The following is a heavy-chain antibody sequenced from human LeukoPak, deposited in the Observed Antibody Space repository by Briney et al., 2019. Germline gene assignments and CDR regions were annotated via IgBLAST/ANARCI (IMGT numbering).Heavy chain of an antibody. D-gene: IGHD3-22*01. CDR3: ARVGDTSGYFYYFDY. Sequence: SETLSLTCAVSGGSISSFYWSWVRQPPGKGLEWVGYISYGGGTTYNPSLKRRVSMSIDTSKNQFSLRLSSVTAADTALYYCARVGDTSGYFYYFDYWGQGTLVTVSS. V-gene: IGHV4-59*08. J-gene: IGHJ4*02. CDR2: ISYGGGT. CDR1: GGSISSFY.